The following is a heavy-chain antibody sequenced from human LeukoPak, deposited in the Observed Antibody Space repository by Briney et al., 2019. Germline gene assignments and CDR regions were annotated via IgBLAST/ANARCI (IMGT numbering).Heavy chain of an antibody. CDR3: AREEYDYALGALDV. CDR1: GFTFSRYA. CDR2: ISSDGNLI. D-gene: IGHD4/OR15-4a*01. V-gene: IGHV3-30*04. Sequence: PGGSLRLSCATSGFTFSRYAMQWVRQAPGKGLEWVAVISSDGNLIFYADSMKGRFTISRDNSKNTVYLQMNSLRAEDTAVFYCAREEYDYALGALDVWGQGTTVSVSS. J-gene: IGHJ6*02.